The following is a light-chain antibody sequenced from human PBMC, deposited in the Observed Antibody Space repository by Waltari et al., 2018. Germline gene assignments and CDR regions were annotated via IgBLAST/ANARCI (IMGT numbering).Light chain of an antibody. CDR1: QGISNY. V-gene: IGKV1-27*01. J-gene: IGKJ4*01. CDR3: QKYNSAPLT. Sequence: DTQMTQSPSSLSASVGDRITITCRASQGISNYLAWYQQRPVKVPKILTYEDSTLQSGVPSRLSGSGSGTDFTLTISGLQPEDVATYYCQKYNSAPLTFGGGTKVEIK. CDR2: EDS.